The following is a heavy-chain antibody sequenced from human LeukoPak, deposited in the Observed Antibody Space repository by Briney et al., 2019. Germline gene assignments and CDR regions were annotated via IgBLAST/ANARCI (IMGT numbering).Heavy chain of an antibody. V-gene: IGHV4-31*03. D-gene: IGHD3-9*01. CDR3: ARDFEDRNWFAP. CDR2: IYYSGST. CDR1: GGSISSGGYY. J-gene: IGHJ5*02. Sequence: SETLSLTCTVSGGSISSGGYYWSWIRQHPGKGLEWIGYIYYSGSTYYNPSLKSRVTISVDTSKNQFSLKLSSVTPADTAVYYCARDFEDRNWFAPWGQGTLVAASS.